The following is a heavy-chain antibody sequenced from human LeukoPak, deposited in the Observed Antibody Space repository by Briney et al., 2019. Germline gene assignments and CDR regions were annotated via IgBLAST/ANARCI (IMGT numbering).Heavy chain of an antibody. CDR2: ISYDGSNK. Sequence: GSLRLSCAASGFTFSSYGMHWVRQAPGKGLEWVAVISYDGSNKYYADSVKGRFTISRDNSKNTLYLQMNSLRAEDTAVYYCAKDGAGPYYYYYYGMDVWGQGTTVTVSS. J-gene: IGHJ6*02. V-gene: IGHV3-30*18. CDR3: AKDGAGPYYYYYYGMDV. D-gene: IGHD3-16*01. CDR1: GFTFSSYG.